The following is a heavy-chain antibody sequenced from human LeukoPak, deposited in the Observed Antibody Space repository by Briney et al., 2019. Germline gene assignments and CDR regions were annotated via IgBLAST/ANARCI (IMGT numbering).Heavy chain of an antibody. CDR3: ARVVGAGLYYFDH. CDR2: IYYSGNT. Sequence: SETLSLTCSVSGGSISSTSYYWGWIRQPPGKGLEWIGNIYYSGNTYYNPSLKSRVTISVDTSKNQFFLKLNSVTAADTAVYYCARVVGAGLYYFDHWGPGTLVTVSS. CDR1: GGSISSTSYY. V-gene: IGHV4-39*07. D-gene: IGHD1-26*01. J-gene: IGHJ4*02.